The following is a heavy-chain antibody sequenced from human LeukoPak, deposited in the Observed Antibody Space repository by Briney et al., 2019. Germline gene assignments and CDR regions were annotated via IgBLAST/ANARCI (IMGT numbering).Heavy chain of an antibody. D-gene: IGHD3-16*01. CDR2: LSSSSRTI. J-gene: IGHJ6*03. Sequence: PGGSLTLSCAASGFTFSSYSMNWVRQAPGKGLEWVSYLSSSSRTIYYADSVKDRFTISRDNAKNSLYLQMNSLRDEDTAVYYCARPGGAPLYYFYYMDVWGKGTTVTVSS. CDR1: GFTFSSYS. V-gene: IGHV3-48*02. CDR3: ARPGGAPLYYFYYMDV.